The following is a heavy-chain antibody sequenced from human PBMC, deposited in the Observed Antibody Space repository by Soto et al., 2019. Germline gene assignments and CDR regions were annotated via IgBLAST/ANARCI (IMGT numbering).Heavy chain of an antibody. D-gene: IGHD5-12*01. CDR1: GGTFGNSA. Sequence: QVHLVQSGAEVKKPGSSVTVSCQASGGTFGNSAISWVRQAPGQGLEWMGGIIPIFPTPAYAQKFQGRVMITADESTTTAYMELASLRSEDTAVYFFARDKDRLQLGWNYYYAIDGWGKGTKVTVSP. J-gene: IGHJ6*04. CDR2: IIPIFPTP. V-gene: IGHV1-69*12. CDR3: ARDKDRLQLGWNYYYAIDG.